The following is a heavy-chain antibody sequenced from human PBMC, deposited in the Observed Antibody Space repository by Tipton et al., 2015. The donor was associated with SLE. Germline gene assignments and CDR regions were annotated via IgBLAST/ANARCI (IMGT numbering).Heavy chain of an antibody. V-gene: IGHV4-39*01. J-gene: IGHJ3*02. Sequence: TLSLTCAVYGGSFSGYYWGWIRQPPGKGLEWIGSIYYSGSTYYNPSLKSRVTISVDTSKNQFSLKLSSVTAADTAVYYCARQGLRYFDWLWDAFDIWGQGTMVTVSS. CDR1: GGSFSGYY. CDR2: IYYSGST. D-gene: IGHD3-9*01. CDR3: ARQGLRYFDWLWDAFDI.